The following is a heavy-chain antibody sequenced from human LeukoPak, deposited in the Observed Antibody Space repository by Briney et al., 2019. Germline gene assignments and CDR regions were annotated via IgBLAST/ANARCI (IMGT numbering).Heavy chain of an antibody. J-gene: IGHJ3*02. Sequence: GGSLRLSCAASNFMFSNYAMSWVRQAPGRGLEWVSAISGSGGSTYYADSVKGRFTISRDNSKNTLYLQMNSLRAEDTAVYYCAKEWGPYPQLDAFDIWGQGTMVTVSS. CDR1: NFMFSNYA. V-gene: IGHV3-23*01. CDR3: AKEWGPYPQLDAFDI. D-gene: IGHD3-16*02. CDR2: ISGSGGST.